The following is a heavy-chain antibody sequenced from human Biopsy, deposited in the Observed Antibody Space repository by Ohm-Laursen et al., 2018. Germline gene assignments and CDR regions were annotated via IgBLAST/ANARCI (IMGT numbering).Heavy chain of an antibody. D-gene: IGHD2-2*01. CDR2: ISSRSSDK. CDR3: ARESALKWYQSLSYFNGMDV. Sequence: SLRLSCAASGFGVNTYGMHWVRQAPGEGLEWVSSISSRSSDKYYADSVKGRLTISRDNAKNSLFLHMNSLRAEDTAVYYCARESALKWYQSLSYFNGMDVWGQGTTVTVSS. CDR1: GFGVNTYG. V-gene: IGHV3-21*01. J-gene: IGHJ6*02.